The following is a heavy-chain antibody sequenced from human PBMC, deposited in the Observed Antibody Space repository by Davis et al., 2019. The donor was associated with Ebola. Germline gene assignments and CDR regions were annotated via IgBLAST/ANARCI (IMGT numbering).Heavy chain of an antibody. D-gene: IGHD1-26*01. CDR1: GYTFSSYY. J-gene: IGHJ4*02. V-gene: IGHV1-46*01. Sequence: ASVKVSCKASGYTFSSYYLNWVRQAPGQGLEWMGIINPSGGSTNYAQKFQGRVTMTRDTSTSTVYLELSSLRSEDTAVYYCAKDSGSYYRGGMYYWGQGTLVTVSS. CDR2: INPSGGST. CDR3: AKDSGSYYRGGMYY.